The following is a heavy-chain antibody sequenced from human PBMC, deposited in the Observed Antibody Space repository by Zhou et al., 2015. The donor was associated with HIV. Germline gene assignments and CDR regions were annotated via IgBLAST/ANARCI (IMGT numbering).Heavy chain of an antibody. CDR3: AREESYYGSGSYYNVAYHYYYGMDV. D-gene: IGHD3-10*01. CDR1: GFTFSNYG. J-gene: IGHJ6*02. Sequence: QVHLAESGGGVVQPGGSLRLSCAASGFTFSNYGINWVRQGPGKGLEWVAIMWHDGYTAYYADSVRGRLTVSRDNSKNTVYLQMNSLRSEDTAVYYCAREESYYGSGSYYNVAYHYYYGMDVWGQGTTVTVSS. V-gene: IGHV3-33*01. CDR2: MWHDGYTA.